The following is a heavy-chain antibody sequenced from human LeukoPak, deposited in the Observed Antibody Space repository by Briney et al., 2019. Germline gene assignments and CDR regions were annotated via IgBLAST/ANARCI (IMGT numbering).Heavy chain of an antibody. CDR2: IYYSGST. CDR3: ARRPGIRRHFDY. V-gene: IGHV4-39*01. CDR1: GGSISSSSYY. J-gene: IGHJ4*02. D-gene: IGHD6-25*01. Sequence: PSETLSLTCTVSGGSISSSSYYWGWIRQPPGKGLEWIGSIYYSGSTYYNPSLKSRVTISVDTSKNQFSLKLSSVTAADTAVYYCARRPGIRRHFDYWGQGTLVTVSS.